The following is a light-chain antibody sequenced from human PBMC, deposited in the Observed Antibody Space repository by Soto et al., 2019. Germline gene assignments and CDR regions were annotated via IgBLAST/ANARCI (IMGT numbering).Light chain of an antibody. Sequence: DIQMTQSPSTLSASVGDRLTITCRASQSINNWLAWYRQRPGKAPELLISRASNLQGGVPPRFSGSGSGTDFSLTISSLQPDDVATYYCQHYNTYSWTFGQGTKVDIK. CDR3: QHYNTYSWT. V-gene: IGKV1-5*03. CDR2: RAS. J-gene: IGKJ1*01. CDR1: QSINNW.